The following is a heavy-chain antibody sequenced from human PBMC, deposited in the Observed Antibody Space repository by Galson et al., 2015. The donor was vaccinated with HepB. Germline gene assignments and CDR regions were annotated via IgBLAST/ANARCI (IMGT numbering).Heavy chain of an antibody. J-gene: IGHJ4*02. V-gene: IGHV6-1*01. Sequence: CAISGDSVSNSSAAWNWIRQSPSRGLEWLGRTYHRSKWYNEYALSVKSRITINPDTSKNQFSLHLKSVTPEDTAVYYCARERLGIATAGRGVDHWGQGTLLTVSS. CDR2: TYHRSKWYN. D-gene: IGHD6-13*01. CDR3: ARERLGIATAGRGVDH. CDR1: GDSVSNSSAA.